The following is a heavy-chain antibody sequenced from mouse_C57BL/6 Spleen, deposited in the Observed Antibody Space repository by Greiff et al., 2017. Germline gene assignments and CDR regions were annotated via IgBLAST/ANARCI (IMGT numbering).Heavy chain of an antibody. J-gene: IGHJ4*01. CDR3: ARSPCSPYAMDY. CDR2: IYWDDDK. V-gene: IGHV8-12*01. D-gene: IGHD1-1*01. CDR1: GFSLSTSGMG. Sequence: QVTLKVSGPGILQSSQTLSLTCSFSGFSLSTSGMGVSWIRQPSGKGLEWLAHIYWDDDKRYNPSLKSRLTISTDTSRNQVFLKITSVDTADTATYYCARSPCSPYAMDYWGQGTSVTVSS.